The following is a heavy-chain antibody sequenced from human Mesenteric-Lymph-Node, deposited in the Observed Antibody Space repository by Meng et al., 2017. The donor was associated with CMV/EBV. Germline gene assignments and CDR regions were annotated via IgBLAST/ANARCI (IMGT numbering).Heavy chain of an antibody. D-gene: IGHD1-26*01. Sequence: SETLSLTCTVSGGSINSYYWSWIRQPPGEGLEWIGYISYSGSTNYNPSLKSRVTISVDTSKNQFSLKLSSVTAADTAVYYCARGATYYYYYGMDVWGQGTTVTVSS. CDR1: GGSINSYY. V-gene: IGHV4-59*01. CDR3: ARGATYYYYYGMDV. J-gene: IGHJ6*02. CDR2: ISYSGST.